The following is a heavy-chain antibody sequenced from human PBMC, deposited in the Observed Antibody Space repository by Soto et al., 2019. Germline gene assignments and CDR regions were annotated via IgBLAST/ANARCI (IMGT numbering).Heavy chain of an antibody. D-gene: IGHD2-21*02. Sequence: SETLSLTCDVSGGSISSSSWWTWVRQSPGKGLEWIGEIYHAGSPNYNPSFQSRVTILADKSKNHFSLRLTSVTAADTAIYYCARGLSFRGDFDVWSQGTTVTVSS. CDR1: GGSISSSSW. CDR3: ARGLSFRGDFDV. V-gene: IGHV4-4*02. J-gene: IGHJ3*01. CDR2: IYHAGSP.